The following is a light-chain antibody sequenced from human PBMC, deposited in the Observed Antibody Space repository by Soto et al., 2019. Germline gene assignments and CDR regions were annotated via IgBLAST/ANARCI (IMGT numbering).Light chain of an antibody. Sequence: QPVLTQSPTASASLGALVKLTCTLSSGHSSYAIAWYQQQPEKGPRYLMNLNSDGSHSKGDGIPDRFSGSSSGAEHYLTISSLQSEDEADYYCQTWGTGAWGFGVGSKLTVL. CDR2: LNSDGSH. CDR3: QTWGTGAWG. V-gene: IGLV4-69*01. CDR1: SGHSSYA. J-gene: IGLJ3*02.